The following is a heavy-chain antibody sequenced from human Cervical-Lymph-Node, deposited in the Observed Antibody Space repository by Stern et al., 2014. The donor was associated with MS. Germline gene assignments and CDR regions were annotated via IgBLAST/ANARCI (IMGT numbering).Heavy chain of an antibody. CDR2: IDSDGSSI. D-gene: IGHD4-17*01. Sequence: EVHLVESGGGLVQPGGSLRLSCAASAFTLSSYWMHWVRQTPGKGLVWVARIDSDGSSIRYADSVKGRFTISRDNAKNTLYLQMNSLRAEDTAVYYCARDDGDYGDNYYGMDVWGQGTTVTVSS. CDR1: AFTLSSYW. V-gene: IGHV3-74*02. J-gene: IGHJ6*02. CDR3: ARDDGDYGDNYYGMDV.